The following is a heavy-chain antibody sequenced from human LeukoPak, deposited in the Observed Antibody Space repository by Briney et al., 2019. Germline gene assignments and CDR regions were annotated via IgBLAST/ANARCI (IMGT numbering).Heavy chain of an antibody. Sequence: ASVKVSCKASGGTFSSYAISWVRQAPGQGLEWMGGIIPIFGTANYAQKFQGRVTMTRNTSISTAYMELSSLRSEDTAVYYCATPYYYGSSGFDLWGRGTLVTVSS. J-gene: IGHJ2*01. V-gene: IGHV1-69*05. D-gene: IGHD3-22*01. CDR2: IIPIFGTA. CDR1: GGTFSSYA. CDR3: ATPYYYGSSGFDL.